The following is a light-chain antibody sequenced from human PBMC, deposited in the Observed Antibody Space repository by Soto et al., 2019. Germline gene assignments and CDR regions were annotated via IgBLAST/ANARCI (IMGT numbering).Light chain of an antibody. V-gene: IGKV3-15*01. CDR2: GAS. CDR1: QSVSSN. Sequence: EIVMTQSPATLCVSPGERATLSCRASQSVSSNLAWYQQKPGQAPRLLIYGASTRATGIPARFSGSGSGTEFTLTISSLQSEDFAVYYCQQYNNWPPERTFGQGTKVEIK. CDR3: QQYNNWPPERT. J-gene: IGKJ1*01.